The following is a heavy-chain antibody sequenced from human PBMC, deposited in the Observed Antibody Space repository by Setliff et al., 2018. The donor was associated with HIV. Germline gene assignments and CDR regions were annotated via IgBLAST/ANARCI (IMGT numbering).Heavy chain of an antibody. CDR2: VSQSGGT. D-gene: IGHD2-21*01. Sequence: PSETLSLTCSVSGVSINRTDHYWGWIRQSPGKSLEWIGSVSQSGGTYYNPSLKSQITISVDRSKNLFSLKLISVTAADQGVYYCARVPVAGANWFDPWGLGTLVTVSS. J-gene: IGHJ5*02. CDR1: GVSINRTDHY. CDR3: ARVPVAGANWFDP. V-gene: IGHV4-39*01.